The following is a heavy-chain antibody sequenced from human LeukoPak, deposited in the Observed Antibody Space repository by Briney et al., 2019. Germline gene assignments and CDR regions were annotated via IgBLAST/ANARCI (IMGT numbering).Heavy chain of an antibody. D-gene: IGHD4-17*01. Sequence: GGSLRLSCAASGFTFSDYGMVWVRQVPGQGLEWVAGISWNSASRGSADSLEGRFTISRDNAKNSLSLQMNSLRTEDTAVYYCARGVGDSDFDLWGRGTLVTVSS. V-gene: IGHV3-20*04. CDR1: GFTFSDYG. CDR2: ISWNSASR. J-gene: IGHJ2*01. CDR3: ARGVGDSDFDL.